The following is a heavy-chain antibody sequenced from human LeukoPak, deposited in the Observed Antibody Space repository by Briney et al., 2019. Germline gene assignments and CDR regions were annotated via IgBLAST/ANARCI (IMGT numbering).Heavy chain of an antibody. Sequence: ASVKVSCKASGYTFTGYYMHWVRQAPGQGLEWMGWINPNSGGTNYAQKFQGRVTMTRDTSISTAYMELSRLRSDDTAVYYCARGDGIAAETCRNKYYFDYWGQGTLVTVSS. CDR3: ARGDGIAAETCRNKYYFDY. V-gene: IGHV1-2*02. CDR2: INPNSGGT. J-gene: IGHJ4*02. D-gene: IGHD6-13*01. CDR1: GYTFTGYY.